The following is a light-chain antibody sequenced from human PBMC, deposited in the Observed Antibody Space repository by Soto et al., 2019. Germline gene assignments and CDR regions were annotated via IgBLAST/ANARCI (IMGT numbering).Light chain of an antibody. Sequence: DIVMTQSPLSLPVTPGEPASISCRSSQSLLHSNGYNYLDWYLQKPGQSPHLLIYLGSNRASGVPDRFSGSGSGTDFTLKISGVEAEDVGVYYCMQAIQTPLTFGGGTKVEIK. V-gene: IGKV2-28*01. J-gene: IGKJ4*01. CDR1: QSLLHSNGYNY. CDR3: MQAIQTPLT. CDR2: LGS.